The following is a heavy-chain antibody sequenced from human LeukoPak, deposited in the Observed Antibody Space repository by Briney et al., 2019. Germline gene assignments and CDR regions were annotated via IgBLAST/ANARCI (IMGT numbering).Heavy chain of an antibody. CDR2: IKQDGSEK. CDR1: RFTFSSYW. V-gene: IGHV3-7*01. J-gene: IGHJ4*02. CDR3: ARVLNDYGDYVFDY. D-gene: IGHD4-17*01. Sequence: GGSLRLSCAASRFTFSSYWMSWVRQAPGKGLEWVANIKQDGSEKYYVDSVKGRFTISRDNAKNSLYLQMNSLRAEDTAVYYCARVLNDYGDYVFDYWGQGTLVTVSS.